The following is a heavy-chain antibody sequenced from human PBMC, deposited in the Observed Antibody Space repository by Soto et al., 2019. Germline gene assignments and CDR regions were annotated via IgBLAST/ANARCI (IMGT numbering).Heavy chain of an antibody. CDR3: ARQIYDSDTGPNFQYYFDS. D-gene: IGHD3-22*01. CDR1: GYTFTTYA. J-gene: IGHJ4*02. Sequence: ASVKVSCKTSGYTFTTYAMHWVRQAPGQRLEWMGWINAGGGDTKYSQRFQGRVTISRDTSASTVYMELSSLTPEDTAMYYCARQIYDSDTGPNFQYYFDSWGQGTPVTVSS. V-gene: IGHV1-3*01. CDR2: INAGGGDT.